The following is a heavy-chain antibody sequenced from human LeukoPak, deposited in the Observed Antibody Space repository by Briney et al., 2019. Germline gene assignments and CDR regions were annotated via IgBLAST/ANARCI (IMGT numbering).Heavy chain of an antibody. V-gene: IGHV3-33*01. CDR2: IWYDGSNK. Sequence: HPGGSLRLSCAASGFTFSSYGMHWVRQAPGKGLEWVAVIWYDGSNKYYADSVKGRFTISRDNSKNTLYLQMNSLRAEDTAVYYCARRRRTGSGSYTDYWGQGTLVTVSS. D-gene: IGHD3-10*01. CDR3: ARRRRTGSGSYTDY. J-gene: IGHJ4*02. CDR1: GFTFSSYG.